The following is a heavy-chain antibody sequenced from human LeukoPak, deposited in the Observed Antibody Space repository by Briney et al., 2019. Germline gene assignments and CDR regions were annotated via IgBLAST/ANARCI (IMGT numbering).Heavy chain of an antibody. CDR3: AREYNPFDP. V-gene: IGHV4-61*02. D-gene: IGHD1-14*01. J-gene: IGHJ5*02. CDR2: IYTSGST. Sequence: SQTLSLTCTVSVGSISSGSYYWSWIRQPAGKGLEWIGRIYTSGSTNYNPSLKSRVTISVDTSKNQFSLKLSSVTAADTAVYYCAREYNPFDPWGQGTLVTVSS. CDR1: VGSISSGSYY.